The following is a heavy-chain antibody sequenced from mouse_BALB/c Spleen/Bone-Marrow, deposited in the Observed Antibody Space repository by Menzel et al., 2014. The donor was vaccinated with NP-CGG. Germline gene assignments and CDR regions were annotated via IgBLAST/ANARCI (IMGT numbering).Heavy chain of an antibody. CDR2: ISYSGST. V-gene: IGHV3-2*02. Sequence: VQLQQSGPGLMKPSQSLSLTCTVTGYSITSDYAWNWIRQFPGNKLEWMGYISYSGSTSYNPSLKSRISITRDTSKNQFFLQLNSVTTEDTATYYCGRQFAFWGQGTLVTVSA. CDR3: GRQFAF. J-gene: IGHJ3*01. CDR1: GYSITSDYA.